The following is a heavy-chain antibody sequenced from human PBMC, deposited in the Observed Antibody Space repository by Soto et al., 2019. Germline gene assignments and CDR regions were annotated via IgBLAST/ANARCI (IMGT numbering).Heavy chain of an antibody. CDR3: ARDLIGYGGNFDY. CDR1: GFTFSSYS. J-gene: IGHJ4*02. D-gene: IGHD4-17*01. Sequence: PGGSLRLSCAASGFTFSSYSMNWVRQAPGKGLEWVSSIGSSSSYIYYADSVKGRFTISRDNAKNSLYLQMNSLRAEDTAVYYCARDLIGYGGNFDYWGQGTLVTVSS. CDR2: IGSSSSYI. V-gene: IGHV3-21*01.